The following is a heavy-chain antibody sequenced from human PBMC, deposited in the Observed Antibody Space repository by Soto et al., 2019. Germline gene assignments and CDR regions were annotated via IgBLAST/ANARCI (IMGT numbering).Heavy chain of an antibody. J-gene: IGHJ6*02. CDR2: ISYDGSNK. V-gene: IGHV3-30*18. D-gene: IGHD6-19*01. CDR1: GFTFSSYG. CDR3: AKDRGAVAGYQIGPNYYYGMDV. Sequence: QVQLVESGGGVVQPGRSLRLSCAASGFTFSSYGMHWVRQAPGKGLEWVAVISYDGSNKYYADSVKGRFTISRDNSKNTLYLQMNSLRAEDTAVYYCAKDRGAVAGYQIGPNYYYGMDVWGQGTTVTVSS.